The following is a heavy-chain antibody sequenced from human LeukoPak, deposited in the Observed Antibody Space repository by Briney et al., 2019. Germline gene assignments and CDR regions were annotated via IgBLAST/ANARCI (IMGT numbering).Heavy chain of an antibody. V-gene: IGHV3-48*03. CDR3: ARDLQLRYFDGAPDY. CDR1: GFTFSSYE. CDR2: ISSSGSTI. J-gene: IGHJ4*02. D-gene: IGHD3-9*01. Sequence: PGGSLRLSCAASGFTFSSYETNWVRQAPRKGLEWVSYISSSGSTIYYADSVKGRFTISRDNAKNSLYLQMNSLRAEDTAVYYCARDLQLRYFDGAPDYWGQGTLVTVSS.